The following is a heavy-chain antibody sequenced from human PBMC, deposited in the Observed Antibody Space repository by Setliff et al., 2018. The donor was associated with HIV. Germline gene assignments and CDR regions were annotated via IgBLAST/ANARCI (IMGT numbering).Heavy chain of an antibody. CDR3: ARGGLGVVGAIDY. CDR1: GGSFSGYY. CDR2: INHSGST. Sequence: KPSETLSLTCAVYGGSFSGYYWSWIRQPPGKGLEWIGEINHSGSTNYNPSLKSRVTISVDTSKNQFSLNLSSVTAADTAVYYCARGGLGVVGAIDYWSQGTLVTVSS. D-gene: IGHD2-15*01. J-gene: IGHJ4*02. V-gene: IGHV4-34*01.